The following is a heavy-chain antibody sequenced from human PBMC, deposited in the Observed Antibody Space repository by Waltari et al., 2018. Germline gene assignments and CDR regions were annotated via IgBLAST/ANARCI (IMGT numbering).Heavy chain of an antibody. CDR3: AKDLDYGDYYFDY. CDR1: GFTFSSYA. CDR2: ISGSGGST. D-gene: IGHD4-17*01. Sequence: EVQLLESGGGLVQPGGSLRLSCAASGFTFSSYAMRSVRQAPGKGLEWVSAISGSGGSTYYADSVKGRFTISRDNSKNTLYLQMNSLRAEDTAVYYCAKDLDYGDYYFDYWGQGTLVTVSS. V-gene: IGHV3-23*01. J-gene: IGHJ4*02.